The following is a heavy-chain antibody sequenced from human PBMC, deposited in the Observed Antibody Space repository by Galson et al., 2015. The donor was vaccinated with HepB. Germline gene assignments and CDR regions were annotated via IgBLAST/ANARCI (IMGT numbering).Heavy chain of an antibody. J-gene: IGHJ4*02. D-gene: IGHD2-21*01. Sequence: CAISGDSVFSESAAWNWIRQSPSRGLEWLGRTYYRSKWYSDYAVSVQSRITINPDTSENQFSLHLNSVTPEDTAVYFCARDRTIGGGESDYFDFWGQGTQVTVSS. CDR1: GDSVFSESAA. V-gene: IGHV6-1*01. CDR2: TYYRSKWYS. CDR3: ARDRTIGGGESDYFDF.